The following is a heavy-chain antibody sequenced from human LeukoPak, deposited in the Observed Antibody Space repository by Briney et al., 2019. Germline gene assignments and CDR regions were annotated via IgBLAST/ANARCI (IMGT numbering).Heavy chain of an antibody. V-gene: IGHV3-7*01. J-gene: IGHJ4*02. CDR1: GFTFSRYW. CDR3: ARGVSGSYYAFDY. CDR2: INQDGSEK. D-gene: IGHD1-26*01. Sequence: GGSLRLSCAASGFTFSRYWMSWVRQAPGKGLEWVANINQDGSEKYYVDSVKGRFTISRDNAKNSLYLQMNSLRAEDTAVYYCARGVSGSYYAFDYWGQGTLVTVSS.